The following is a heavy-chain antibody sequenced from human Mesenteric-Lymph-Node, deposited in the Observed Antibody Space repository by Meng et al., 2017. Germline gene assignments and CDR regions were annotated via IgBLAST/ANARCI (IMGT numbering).Heavy chain of an antibody. J-gene: IGHJ4*02. D-gene: IGHD1-14*01. CDR3: ARGRRNEPLFDY. CDR2: LIAVFDKT. Sequence: QGQLVQSGAGVKKPGSSVKVACKASGGSFSTHTFSWVRQAPGKGLEWMGGLIAVFDKTKAAPRFQDRVTFTANESTSTAYMELSSLTFDDTAVYFCARGRRNEPLFDYWGQGTLVTVSS. CDR1: GGSFSTHT. V-gene: IGHV1-69*13.